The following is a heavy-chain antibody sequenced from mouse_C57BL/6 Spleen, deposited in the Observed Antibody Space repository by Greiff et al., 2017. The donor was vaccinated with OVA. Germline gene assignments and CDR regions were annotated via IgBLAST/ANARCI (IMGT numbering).Heavy chain of an antibody. D-gene: IGHD1-1*01. CDR1: GFTFSSYT. V-gene: IGHV5-9*01. Sequence: EVMLVESGGGLVKPGGSLKLSCAASGFTFSSYTMSWVRQTPEKRLEWVATISGGGGNTYYPDSVKGRFTISRDNAKNTLYLQMSSLRSEDTALYYCARDYGSSSSFDYWGQGTTLTVSS. CDR3: ARDYGSSSSFDY. J-gene: IGHJ2*01. CDR2: ISGGGGNT.